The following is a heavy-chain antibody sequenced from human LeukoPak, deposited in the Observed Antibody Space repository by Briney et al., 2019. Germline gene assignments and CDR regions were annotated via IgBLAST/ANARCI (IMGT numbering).Heavy chain of an antibody. CDR3: ARDHHRYSSGWSLFDY. V-gene: IGHV3-33*08. CDR2: IWYGGSNK. J-gene: IGHJ4*02. CDR1: GFTFSSYG. D-gene: IGHD6-19*01. Sequence: GGSLTLSWAASGFTFSSYGMHWVRQAPGKGLEWVAVIWYGGSNKYYADSVKGRFTISRDNSKNTLYLQMNSLRAEDTAVYYCARDHHRYSSGWSLFDYWGQGTLVTVSS.